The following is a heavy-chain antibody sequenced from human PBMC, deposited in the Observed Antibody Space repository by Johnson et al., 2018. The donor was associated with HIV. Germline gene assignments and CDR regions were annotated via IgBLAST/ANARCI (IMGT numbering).Heavy chain of an antibody. Sequence: VQLVESGGGVARPGGSLRLSCAASGFTFDDYDMNWVRQAPGKGLEWVSGINWHGDNTGYGDSVKGRFTIFRDNAKNSLYLQLNRLRAEDTALYYCARGGMRGELGAFDIWGQGTMVTVSS. CDR1: GFTFDDYD. CDR2: INWHGDNT. J-gene: IGHJ3*02. V-gene: IGHV3-20*04. D-gene: IGHD1-26*01. CDR3: ARGGMRGELGAFDI.